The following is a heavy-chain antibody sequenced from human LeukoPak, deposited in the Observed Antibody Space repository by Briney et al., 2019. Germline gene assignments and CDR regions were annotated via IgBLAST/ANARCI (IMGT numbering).Heavy chain of an antibody. V-gene: IGHV3-30*18. CDR3: AKDAAVAGTFDY. J-gene: IGHJ4*02. D-gene: IGHD6-19*01. Sequence: GRSLRLSCAASGFTFSSYGMHWVRQVPGKGLEWVAVISYDGSNKYYADSVKGRFTISRDNSKNTLYLQMNSLRAEDTAVYYCAKDAAVAGTFDYWGQGTLVTASS. CDR1: GFTFSSYG. CDR2: ISYDGSNK.